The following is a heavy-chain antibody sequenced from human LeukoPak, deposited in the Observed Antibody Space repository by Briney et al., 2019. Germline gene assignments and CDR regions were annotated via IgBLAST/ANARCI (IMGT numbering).Heavy chain of an antibody. V-gene: IGHV4-59*01. J-gene: IGHJ3*02. D-gene: IGHD5-12*01. CDR3: ARVFGSGYDFRGAFDI. CDR1: GGSISSYY. Sequence: SETLSLTCTVSGGSISSYYWTWIRQPPGKGLEWIGYIYYTGSTNYNPSLKGRVTISVDTSKIQFSLKLSSVTAADTAVYYCARVFGSGYDFRGAFDIWGQGTMVTVSS. CDR2: IYYTGST.